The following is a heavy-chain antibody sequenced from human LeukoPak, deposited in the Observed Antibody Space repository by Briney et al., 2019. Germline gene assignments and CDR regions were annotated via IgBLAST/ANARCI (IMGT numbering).Heavy chain of an antibody. CDR1: GGSITSYY. CDR3: ARRRGWKQQLVYFDY. D-gene: IGHD6-13*01. Sequence: KSSETLSLTCTVSGGSITSYYWSWIRQPPGKGLEWIGYLFHSGTRRYNSSLKSRVTISADTTKNQISLTLNSTTAADTAVYYCARRRGWKQQLVYFDYWGQGTLATVSS. J-gene: IGHJ4*02. CDR2: LFHSGTR. V-gene: IGHV4-59*08.